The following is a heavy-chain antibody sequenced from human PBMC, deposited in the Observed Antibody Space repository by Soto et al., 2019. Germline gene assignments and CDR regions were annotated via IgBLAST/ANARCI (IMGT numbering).Heavy chain of an antibody. CDR3: ARRVGATPPRD. CDR1: GASISSNSFH. Sequence: QLQLQESGPGLVKPSETLSLTCTVSGASISSNSFHWGWIRQPPGKGMEWIATIYYDGSTYYNPSLKRRVTITADTSKSQFSLNLTSVTAADTAMYHCARRVGATPPRDWGQGTLVIVSS. D-gene: IGHD1-26*01. V-gene: IGHV4-39*01. CDR2: IYYDGST. J-gene: IGHJ4*02.